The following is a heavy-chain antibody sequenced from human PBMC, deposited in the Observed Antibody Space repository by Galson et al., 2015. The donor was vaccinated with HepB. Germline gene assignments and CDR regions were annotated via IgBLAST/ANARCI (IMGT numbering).Heavy chain of an antibody. CDR1: GYILTELS. D-gene: IGHD6-19*01. CDR3: ATKFSAGGQWLDSWYFDL. CDR2: FDPKDGET. J-gene: IGHJ2*01. V-gene: IGHV1-24*01. Sequence: SVKVSCKVSGYILTELSMHWVRQAPGKGLEWMGGFDPKDGETIYAQKFQGRVTMTEDTSTDTAYMELSSLRSEDTAVYYCATKFSAGGQWLDSWYFDLWGRGTLVSVSS.